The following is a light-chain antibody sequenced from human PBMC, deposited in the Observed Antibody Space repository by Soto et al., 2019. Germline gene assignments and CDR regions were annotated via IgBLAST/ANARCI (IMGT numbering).Light chain of an antibody. J-gene: IGKJ1*01. Sequence: EIVMTQSPATLSVSPGERATLSCRASQSVSSNLAWYQQKHGQAPRLLIYGASTRATGIPARFSGSGSGTEFTITTSSLQSEDGAVYYCQQYNNWPRTFGQGTKVDIK. CDR2: GAS. CDR3: QQYNNWPRT. CDR1: QSVSSN. V-gene: IGKV3-15*01.